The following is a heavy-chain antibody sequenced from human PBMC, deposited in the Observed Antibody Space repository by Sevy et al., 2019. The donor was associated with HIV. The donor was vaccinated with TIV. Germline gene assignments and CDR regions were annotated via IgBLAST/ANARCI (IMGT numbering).Heavy chain of an antibody. J-gene: IGHJ2*01. V-gene: IGHV1-18*04. CDR2: ISAYNGNT. Sequence: ASVKVSCKASGYTFTSYGISWVRQAPGQGLEWMGWISAYNGNTNYAQKLQGRVTMTTDTSTSTAYMELRSLRSDDTAVYYCARGGASSPGTLSRTYWYFDLWGRGTLVTVSS. CDR3: ARGGASSPGTLSRTYWYFDL. D-gene: IGHD6-13*01. CDR1: GYTFTSYG.